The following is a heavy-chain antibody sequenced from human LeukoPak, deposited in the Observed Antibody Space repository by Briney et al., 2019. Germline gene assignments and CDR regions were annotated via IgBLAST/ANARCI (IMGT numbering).Heavy chain of an antibody. CDR1: GGSFSGYY. J-gene: IGHJ4*02. D-gene: IGHD1-1*01. Sequence: SETLSFTCAVHGGSFSGYYWSWIRQPPRKGLQWIGEINKSGSTNYKPSLKSRVTIKVDTSKNQFSLKLSSVTAADTAVYYCARLRTDYWGQGTLVTVSS. CDR2: INKSGST. V-gene: IGHV4-34*01. CDR3: ARLRTDY.